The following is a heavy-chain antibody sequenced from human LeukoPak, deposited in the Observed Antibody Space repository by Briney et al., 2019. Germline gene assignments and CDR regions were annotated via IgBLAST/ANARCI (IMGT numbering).Heavy chain of an antibody. CDR2: ISGSGGRT. Sequence: GGSLRLSCAASAFTFSNYAMSWVRQAPGKGLEWVSSISGSGGRTYHSDSVKGRFTISRDNSKNTLYLQMNSLRAEDTAVYYCARGRASGWYPFDYWGQGTLVTVPS. J-gene: IGHJ4*02. D-gene: IGHD6-19*01. CDR1: AFTFSNYA. CDR3: ARGRASGWYPFDY. V-gene: IGHV3-23*01.